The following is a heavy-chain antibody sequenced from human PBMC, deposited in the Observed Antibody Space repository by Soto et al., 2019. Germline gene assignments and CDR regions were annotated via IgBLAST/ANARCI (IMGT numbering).Heavy chain of an antibody. Sequence: SETLSLTCTVSGGSVRSDSFYWSWIRQPPGKGLEWVAFIYHSGSTNYNPSLNSRVTISVDTSKNRFSLKLTSVTAADTAIYYCARARYDNSRYYAEDYPDYWGQGTLVTVSS. CDR1: GGSVRSDSFY. CDR2: IYHSGST. D-gene: IGHD3-22*01. V-gene: IGHV4-61*01. CDR3: ARARYDNSRYYAEDYPDY. J-gene: IGHJ4*02.